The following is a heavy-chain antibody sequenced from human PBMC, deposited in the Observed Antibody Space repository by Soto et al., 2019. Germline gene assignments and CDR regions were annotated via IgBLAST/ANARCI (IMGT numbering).Heavy chain of an antibody. V-gene: IGHV4-59*12. J-gene: IGHJ4*02. CDR1: GGSISNYY. CDR2: IYYSGST. D-gene: IGHD2-8*02. Sequence: SETLSLTCIVSGGSISNYYWSWIRQPPGKGLEWIGYIYYSGSTNCNPSLTSRVTISVDTSKNQFSLKLSSLTAADTAVYYCARDKITGLFDYWGQGTLVTVSS. CDR3: ARDKITGLFDY.